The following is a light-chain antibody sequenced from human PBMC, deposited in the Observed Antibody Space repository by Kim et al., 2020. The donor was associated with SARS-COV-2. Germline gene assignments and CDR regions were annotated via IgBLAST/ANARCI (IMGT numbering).Light chain of an antibody. CDR2: GIN. J-gene: IGLJ1*01. CDR1: NLRNYF. CDR3: NSLVNSAHHYV. V-gene: IGLV3-19*01. Sequence: SSELTQDPAVSVALGQTVRITCQGDNLRNYFASWYQQKPGQAPVLIIYGINNRPSGIPHRFSTSSSAITGSLPITGAHAEYQAYYYCNSLVNSAHHYVF.